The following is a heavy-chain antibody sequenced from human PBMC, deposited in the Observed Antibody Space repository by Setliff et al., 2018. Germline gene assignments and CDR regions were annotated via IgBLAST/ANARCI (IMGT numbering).Heavy chain of an antibody. Sequence: GGSLRLSCAASGFSLNSFRMTWIRQPPGKGLEWVSSISSTGDDIYYADPVKGRFTISRDNAKNSLYLQMNSLRAEDSAVYYCARDGVFYAMDFWGQGTTVTVSS. V-gene: IGHV3-21*06. D-gene: IGHD3-10*01. CDR1: GFSLNSFR. CDR2: ISSTGDDI. J-gene: IGHJ6*02. CDR3: ARDGVFYAMDF.